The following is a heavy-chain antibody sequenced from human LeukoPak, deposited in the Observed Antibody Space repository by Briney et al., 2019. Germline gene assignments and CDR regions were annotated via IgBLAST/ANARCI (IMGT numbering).Heavy chain of an antibody. V-gene: IGHV3-21*01. CDR3: ARCCDSSGYYYSDY. Sequence: GGSLRLSCAASGFTFSDYSMNWVRQAPGKGLEWVSSISSSSSYIFYADSVRGRFSISRDNAKNSLYLQMNSLRAEDTAVYYCARCCDSSGYYYSDYWGQGTLVTVSS. D-gene: IGHD3-22*01. CDR2: ISSSSSYI. CDR1: GFTFSDYS. J-gene: IGHJ4*02.